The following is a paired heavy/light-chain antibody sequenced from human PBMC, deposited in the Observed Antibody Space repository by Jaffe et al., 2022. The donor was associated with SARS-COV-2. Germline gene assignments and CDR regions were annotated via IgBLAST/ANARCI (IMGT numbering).Heavy chain of an antibody. CDR1: GYSFTTYS. J-gene: IGHJ5*02. V-gene: IGHV1-3*01. Sequence: QVQLVQSGAEVKEPGASVKLSCKASGYSFTTYSIHWVRQAPGQRLEWMGWIYGGSGNTGYSRKFQGRVTLTRDTSASTAYMELSSLRSEDTAVYYCARLKEAWGQGTLVTVSS. CDR3: ARLKEA. CDR2: IYGGSGNT.
Light chain of an antibody. CDR3: LLSYSGPWV. Sequence: QAVVTQEPSLTVSPGGSVTLTCGSSTGPVTSGHFPYWFQQKPGHAPRTLVFDTSNKHSWTPARFSGSLLGGKAALTLSGAQPEDEAEYYCLLSYSGPWVFGGGTKLTVL. J-gene: IGLJ3*02. CDR1: TGPVTSGHF. V-gene: IGLV7-46*01. CDR2: DTS.